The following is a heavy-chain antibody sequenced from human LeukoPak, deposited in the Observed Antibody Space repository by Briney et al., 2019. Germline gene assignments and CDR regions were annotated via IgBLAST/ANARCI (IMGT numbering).Heavy chain of an antibody. CDR3: ARGWYYDFWSGNNWFDP. CDR1: GGSISSYY. Sequence: SEALSLTCTVSGGSISSYYWSWIRQPPGKGLEWIGYISYSGSTTYNPSLKSRVTISVDTSNNQFSLKLSSVTAADTAVYYCARGWYYDFWSGNNWFDPWGQGTLVTVSS. V-gene: IGHV4-59*01. D-gene: IGHD3-3*01. CDR2: ISYSGST. J-gene: IGHJ5*02.